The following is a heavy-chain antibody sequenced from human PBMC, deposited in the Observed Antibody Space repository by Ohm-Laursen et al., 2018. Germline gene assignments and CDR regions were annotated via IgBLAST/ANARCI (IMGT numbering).Heavy chain of an antibody. J-gene: IGHJ4*02. D-gene: IGHD3-22*01. Sequence: SDTLSLTCTVSGGSISSYYWSWIRQPPGKGLEWIGYIYYSGSTNYNPSLKSRVTISVDTSKNQFSLKLSSVTAADTAVYYCARDSSGNRREFEYWGQGTLVTVSS. CDR3: ARDSSGNRREFEY. V-gene: IGHV4-59*01. CDR2: IYYSGST. CDR1: GGSISSYY.